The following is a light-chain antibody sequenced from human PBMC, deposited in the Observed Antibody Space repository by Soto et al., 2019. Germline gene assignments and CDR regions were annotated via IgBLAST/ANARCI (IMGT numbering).Light chain of an antibody. V-gene: IGKV1-39*01. J-gene: IGKJ2*01. CDR1: QTISTY. CDR3: QQSHGIPYT. CDR2: AAS. Sequence: DIQMTQSPSSLSASVGDRVTITCRASQTISTYLNWYQQKPGKAPKLLIYAASTLQSGVPSRFSGSGSGTDFTLTINSLQPEDFATYYCQQSHGIPYTFGQGTKREIK.